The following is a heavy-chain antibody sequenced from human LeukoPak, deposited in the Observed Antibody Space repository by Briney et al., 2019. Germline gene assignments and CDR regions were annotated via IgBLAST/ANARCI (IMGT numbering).Heavy chain of an antibody. CDR2: ISSSGSTI. V-gene: IGHV3-48*03. Sequence: QPGGSLRLSCAASGFTFSSYEMNWVRQAPGKGLEWVSYISSSGSTIYYADSVKGRFTISRDNAKNSLYLQMNSLRAEDTAVYYCARHRLPVAGTPFDYWGQGTLATVSS. J-gene: IGHJ4*02. D-gene: IGHD6-19*01. CDR3: ARHRLPVAGTPFDY. CDR1: GFTFSSYE.